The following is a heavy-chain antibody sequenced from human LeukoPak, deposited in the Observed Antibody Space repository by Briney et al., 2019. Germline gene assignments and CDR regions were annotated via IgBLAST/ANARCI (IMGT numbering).Heavy chain of an antibody. Sequence: GGSLRLSCAASGFIFSSYGMHWVRQATGKGLECVAVIWYDGSNKYYADSVKGRFTISRDNSKNTLYLQMNSLRGEDTAVYYCARGSYTSSWYGVFDYWGQGTLVTVSS. CDR1: GFIFSSYG. J-gene: IGHJ4*02. CDR2: IWYDGSNK. D-gene: IGHD6-13*01. V-gene: IGHV3-33*01. CDR3: ARGSYTSSWYGVFDY.